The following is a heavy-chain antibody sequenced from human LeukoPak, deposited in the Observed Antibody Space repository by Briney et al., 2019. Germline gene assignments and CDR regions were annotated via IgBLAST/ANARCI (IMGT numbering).Heavy chain of an antibody. CDR3: ADQPHCSGGSCYSEAFDY. Sequence: PSETLSLTCTVSGGSISSSSYYLGWIRQPPGKGLEWIGSIYYSGSTYYNPSLKSRVTISVDTSKNQFSLKLSSVTAADTAVYYCADQPHCSGGSCYSEAFDYWGQGTLVTVSS. CDR2: IYYSGST. D-gene: IGHD2-15*01. J-gene: IGHJ4*02. V-gene: IGHV4-39*01. CDR1: GGSISSSSYY.